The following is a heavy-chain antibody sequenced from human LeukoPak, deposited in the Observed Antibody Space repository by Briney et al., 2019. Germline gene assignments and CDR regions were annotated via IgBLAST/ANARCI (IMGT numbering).Heavy chain of an antibody. J-gene: IGHJ4*02. D-gene: IGHD6-6*01. CDR1: GYTLTSDG. CDR2: INPNSGGT. V-gene: IGHV1-2*02. Sequence: GASVKVSCKASGYTLTSDGMNWVRQAPGQGLEWMGWINPNSGGTNYAQKFQGRVTMTRDTSISTAYMELSRLRSDDTAVYYCARDGGSSSAASDYWGQGTLVTVSS. CDR3: ARDGGSSSAASDY.